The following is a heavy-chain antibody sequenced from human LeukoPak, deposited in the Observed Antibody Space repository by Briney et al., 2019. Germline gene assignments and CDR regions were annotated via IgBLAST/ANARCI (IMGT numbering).Heavy chain of an antibody. Sequence: GESLKISCKASGYIFSSSWIAWVRQMPGKGLEWVGIIYPGDSDTIYSPSFQGQVTISVDKSINTAYLQWSSLKASDTAMYYCARRGYSGYGGYYLDFWGQGTLVTVSS. D-gene: IGHD5-12*01. CDR1: GYIFSSSW. CDR3: ARRGYSGYGGYYLDF. V-gene: IGHV5-51*01. CDR2: IYPGDSDT. J-gene: IGHJ4*02.